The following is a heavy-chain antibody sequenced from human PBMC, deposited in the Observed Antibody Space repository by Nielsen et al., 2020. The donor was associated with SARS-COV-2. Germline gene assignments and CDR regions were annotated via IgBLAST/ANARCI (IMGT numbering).Heavy chain of an antibody. CDR1: GFSLSNARMG. Sequence: SGPTLVKPTETLTLTCTVSGFSLSNARMGVSWIRQPPGKALEWLALVFSNDKRSYSTSLKTRLTISKDTSKNQVVLTMTNMDPVDTATYYCAREPYDILTGYSYAMDVWGQGTTVTVSS. J-gene: IGHJ6*02. CDR3: AREPYDILTGYSYAMDV. D-gene: IGHD3-9*01. CDR2: VFSNDKR. V-gene: IGHV2-26*01.